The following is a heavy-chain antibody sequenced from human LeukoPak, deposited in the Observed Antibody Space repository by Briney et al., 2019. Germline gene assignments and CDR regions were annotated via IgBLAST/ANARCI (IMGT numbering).Heavy chain of an antibody. D-gene: IGHD3-22*01. CDR3: ARSALEYYYDSSGYGY. V-gene: IGHV1-69*06. J-gene: IGHJ4*02. CDR1: GGTFSSYA. CDR2: IIPIFGTA. Sequence: SVKVSCKASGGTFSSYAISWVRQAPGQGLEWMGGIIPIFGTANYAQKFQGRVTITADKSTSTAYMELSSLRSEDTAVYYCARSALEYYYDSSGYGYWGQGTLVTVSS.